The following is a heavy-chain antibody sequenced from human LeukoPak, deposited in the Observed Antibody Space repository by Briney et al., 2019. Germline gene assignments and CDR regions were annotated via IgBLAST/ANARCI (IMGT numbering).Heavy chain of an antibody. CDR2: ISHSGST. CDR1: GASISSTKW. V-gene: IGHV4-4*02. Sequence: SGTLSLTCAVSGASISSTKWWSWVRQPPGKGLEWIGEISHSGSTNYNPSLESRVTISVDKSKNHFSLNLSPMTAADTAVYYCARGSSAAADTFDYWGQGTLVTVSS. D-gene: IGHD6-13*01. CDR3: ARGSSAAADTFDY. J-gene: IGHJ4*02.